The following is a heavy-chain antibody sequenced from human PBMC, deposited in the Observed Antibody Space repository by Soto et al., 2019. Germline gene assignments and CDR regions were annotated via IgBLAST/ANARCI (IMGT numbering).Heavy chain of an antibody. D-gene: IGHD6-6*01. Sequence: PSETLSLTCNVSGASINTYYWSWIRQPPGKGLEWIGYIYYSGSTNYNPSLKSRVTISVDTSKSQFSLNLSSVTAADTAVYYCTRGDSSSTWDWFDPWGQGTLVTVSS. V-gene: IGHV4-59*01. CDR3: TRGDSSSTWDWFDP. J-gene: IGHJ5*02. CDR1: GASINTYY. CDR2: IYYSGST.